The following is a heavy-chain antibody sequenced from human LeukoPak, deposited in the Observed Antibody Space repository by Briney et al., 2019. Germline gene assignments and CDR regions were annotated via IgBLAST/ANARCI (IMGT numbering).Heavy chain of an antibody. CDR1: EFTFSNYA. V-gene: IGHV3-30-3*01. J-gene: IGHJ4*02. D-gene: IGHD2-21*02. CDR2: ISYDGNTI. Sequence: PGGSLRLSCAASEFTFSNYALHWVRQAPGKGLQWVAVISYDGNTIHYADSVKGRFTISRDNSKNTLYLQMNDLGVEDTAVYYCARDRLNRADCGTDCYSAVFDYWGQGALVTVSS. CDR3: ARDRLNRADCGTDCYSAVFDY.